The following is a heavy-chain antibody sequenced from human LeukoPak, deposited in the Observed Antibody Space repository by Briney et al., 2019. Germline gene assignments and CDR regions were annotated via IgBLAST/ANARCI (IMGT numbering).Heavy chain of an antibody. D-gene: IGHD6-19*01. J-gene: IGHJ6*03. CDR3: ATVAGYYYYYYMDV. CDR2: IIPIFGTA. V-gene: IGHV1-69*13. Sequence: SVKVSCKASGGTFSSYAISWVRQAPGQGLEWMGGIIPIFGTANYAQKFQGRVTITSDESTSTAYMELSSLRSEDTAVYYCATVAGYYYYYYMDVWGKGTTVTVSS. CDR1: GGTFSSYA.